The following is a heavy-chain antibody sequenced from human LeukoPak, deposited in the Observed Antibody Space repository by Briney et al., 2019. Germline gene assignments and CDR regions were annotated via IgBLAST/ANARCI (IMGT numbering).Heavy chain of an antibody. Sequence: PGGSLRLSCAASGFTFSSDAMSCVRQAPGKGLEWVSGISGSGGSTYYADSVKGRFTISRDNSKNTLYLQMNSLRAEDTAGYYCAKAWWGVPAAHDYWGQGTLVTVSS. J-gene: IGHJ4*02. CDR3: AKAWWGVPAAHDY. CDR2: ISGSGGST. CDR1: GFTFSSDA. V-gene: IGHV3-23*01. D-gene: IGHD2-2*01.